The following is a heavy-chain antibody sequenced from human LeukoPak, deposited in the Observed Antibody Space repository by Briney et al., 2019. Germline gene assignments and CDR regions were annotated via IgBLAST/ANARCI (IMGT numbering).Heavy chain of an antibody. V-gene: IGHV3-21*01. J-gene: IGHJ6*02. Sequence: GGSLRLSCAASGFSFSNYWMNWVRQAPGKGLEWVSSISGSTIYIHYADSVKGRFTISRDNAKNSLYLQMNSLRAEDTAVYYCASVHYAMDVWGQGTTVTVSS. CDR3: ASVHYAMDV. CDR2: ISGSTIYI. CDR1: GFSFSNYW.